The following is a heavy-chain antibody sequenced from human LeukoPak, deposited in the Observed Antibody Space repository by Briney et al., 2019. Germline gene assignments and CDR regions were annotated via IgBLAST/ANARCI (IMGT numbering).Heavy chain of an antibody. V-gene: IGHV4-38-2*01. CDR1: GFTFSSYA. CDR2: IYHSGST. D-gene: IGHD5-18*01. Sequence: PGGSLRLSCAASGFTFSSYAMSWVRQPPGKGLEWIGSIYHSGSTYYNPSLKSRVTISVDTSKNQFSLKLSSVTAADTAVYYCARHLDTAMVPFDYWGQGTLVTVSS. J-gene: IGHJ4*02. CDR3: ARHLDTAMVPFDY.